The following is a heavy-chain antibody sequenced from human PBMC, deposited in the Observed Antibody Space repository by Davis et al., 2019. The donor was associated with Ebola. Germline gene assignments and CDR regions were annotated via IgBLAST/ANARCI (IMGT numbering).Heavy chain of an antibody. Sequence: GGSLRLSCAASGFTFSSYWMSWVRQAPGKGLEWVANIKQDGSETYYVDSVKGRFTISRDNAKNSLYLQMNSLRAEDTAVYYCARKRWLQYPPYYYYGMDVWGQGTTVTVSS. V-gene: IGHV3-7*03. CDR2: IKQDGSET. CDR1: GFTFSSYW. J-gene: IGHJ6*02. D-gene: IGHD5-24*01. CDR3: ARKRWLQYPPYYYYGMDV.